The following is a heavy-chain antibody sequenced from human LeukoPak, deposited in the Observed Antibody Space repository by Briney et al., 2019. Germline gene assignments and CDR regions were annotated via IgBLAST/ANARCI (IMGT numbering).Heavy chain of an antibody. CDR1: GFTFSSYW. V-gene: IGHV3-74*01. Sequence: GGSLGLSCAASGFTFSSYWMHWVRQALGKGLVWVSRINSGESSTSYADSVRGRFTISRDNAKNTLYLQMNSLRAEDTAVYYCARAGAFSGVVAASTIDYWGQGTLVTVSS. CDR2: INSGESST. D-gene: IGHD2-15*01. J-gene: IGHJ4*02. CDR3: ARAGAFSGVVAASTIDY.